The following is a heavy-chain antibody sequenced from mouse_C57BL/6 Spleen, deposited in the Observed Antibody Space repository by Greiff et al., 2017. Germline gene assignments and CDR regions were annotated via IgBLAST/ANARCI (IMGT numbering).Heavy chain of an antibody. CDR1: GYTITDYY. CDR2: INPNNGGT. J-gene: IGHJ1*03. CDR3: ASTGTWYFDV. D-gene: IGHD4-1*02. V-gene: IGHV1-26*01. Sequence: VQLQQSGPELVKPGASVKISCKASGYTITDYYMNWVKQRHGKSLEWIGDINPNNGGTSYNPKFQGKATLTVDKSSSTAYLELLSMTSDDSAVYYCASTGTWYFDVWGTGTMVTVSA.